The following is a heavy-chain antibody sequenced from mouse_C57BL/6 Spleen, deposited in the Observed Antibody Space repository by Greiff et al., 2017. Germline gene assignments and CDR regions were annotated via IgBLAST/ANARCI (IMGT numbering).Heavy chain of an antibody. J-gene: IGHJ3*01. D-gene: IGHD3-2*02. V-gene: IGHV1-42*01. Sequence: EVQLQQSGPELVKPGASVKISCKASGYSFTGYYMNWVKQSPEKGLEWIGEFNPSTGGTNYNQKFKAKATLTVDKSSSTAYMQLKSLTSEAAAVYYCARGRAAQATWFAYWGQGTLVTVSA. CDR1: GYSFTGYY. CDR2: FNPSTGGT. CDR3: ARGRAAQATWFAY.